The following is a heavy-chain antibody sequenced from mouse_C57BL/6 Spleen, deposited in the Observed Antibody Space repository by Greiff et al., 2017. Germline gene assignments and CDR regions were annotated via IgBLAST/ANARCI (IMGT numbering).Heavy chain of an antibody. CDR2: ISDGGSYT. D-gene: IGHD1-1*01. V-gene: IGHV5-4*01. Sequence: EVKLVESGGGLVKPGGSLKLSCAASGFTFSSYAMSWVRQTPEKRLEWVATISDGGSYTYYPDNVKGRFTISRDNAKNNLYLQMSQLKSEDTAMYYWAREGYYGSSLYYAMDYWGQGTSVTVSS. CDR1: GFTFSSYA. J-gene: IGHJ4*01. CDR3: AREGYYGSSLYYAMDY.